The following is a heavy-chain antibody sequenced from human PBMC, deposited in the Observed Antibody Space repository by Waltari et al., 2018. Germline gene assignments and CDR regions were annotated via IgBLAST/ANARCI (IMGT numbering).Heavy chain of an antibody. CDR3: ARGGDIVVVPAAPFYFDY. J-gene: IGHJ4*02. CDR1: GGSFSGYY. CDR2: INHSGST. D-gene: IGHD2-2*01. V-gene: IGHV4-34*01. Sequence: QVQLQQWGAGLLKPSETLSLTCAVYGGSFSGYYWSWIRQPPGKGLEWIGEINHSGSTNDNPSLKSRVTISVDTSKNQFSLKLSSVTAADTAVYYCARGGDIVVVPAAPFYFDYWGQGTLVTVSS.